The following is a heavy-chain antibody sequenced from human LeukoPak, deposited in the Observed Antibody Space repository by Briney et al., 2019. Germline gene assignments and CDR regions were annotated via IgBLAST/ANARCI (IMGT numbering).Heavy chain of an antibody. CDR1: GFTFSTYS. J-gene: IGHJ5*02. V-gene: IGHV3-48*01. Sequence: GGSLRLSCAASGFTFSTYSMNWVRQAPGKGLELVSYISSSTRTIYYADSVKGRFTISRDNAKNSLYLQMNSLRAEDTAVYYCARGGLEYCSSASCYARFDPWGQGTLVTVSS. CDR3: ARGGLEYCSSASCYARFDP. CDR2: ISSSTRTI. D-gene: IGHD2-2*01.